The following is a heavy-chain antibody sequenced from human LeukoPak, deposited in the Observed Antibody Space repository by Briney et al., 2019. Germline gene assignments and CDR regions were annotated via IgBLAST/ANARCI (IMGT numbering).Heavy chain of an antibody. Sequence: GESLKISCKGSGYSFTTYWIGWVRQMPGKGLEWMGIIYPGDSDTRYSPSFQGRVTISADKSIKTVYLQWSSLKASDTAMYYCAWSVSGANFDYWGQGTLVTVSS. V-gene: IGHV5-51*01. CDR3: AWSVSGANFDY. CDR1: GYSFTTYW. J-gene: IGHJ4*02. D-gene: IGHD6-19*01. CDR2: IYPGDSDT.